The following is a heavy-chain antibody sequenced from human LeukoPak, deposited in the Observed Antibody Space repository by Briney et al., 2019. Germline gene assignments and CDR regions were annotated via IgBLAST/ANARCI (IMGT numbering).Heavy chain of an antibody. CDR3: AKDWVVTATFDY. J-gene: IGHJ4*02. V-gene: IGHV3-23*01. CDR2: ISGSGGST. D-gene: IGHD2-21*02. CDR1: GFTFSSYA. Sequence: GGSLRLSCAASGFTFSSYAMSWVRQAPGKGLEWVSAISGSGGSTYYADSVKGRFTISRDNSKDTLYLQMDSLRAEDTAVYYCAKDWVVTATFDYWGQGTLVTVSS.